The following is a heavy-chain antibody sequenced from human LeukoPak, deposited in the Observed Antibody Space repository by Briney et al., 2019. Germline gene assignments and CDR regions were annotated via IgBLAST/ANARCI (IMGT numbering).Heavy chain of an antibody. CDR1: GGSISSSSYY. J-gene: IGHJ3*02. V-gene: IGHV4-39*01. CDR3: AATSGSYYPAFDI. CDR2: IYYSGST. D-gene: IGHD1-26*01. Sequence: PSETLSLTCTVSGGSISSSSYYWGWIRQPPGKGLEWIGSIYYSGSTYYNPSLKSRVTISVDTSKNQFSLKLSSVTAADTAVYYCAATSGSYYPAFDIWGQGTMVTVSS.